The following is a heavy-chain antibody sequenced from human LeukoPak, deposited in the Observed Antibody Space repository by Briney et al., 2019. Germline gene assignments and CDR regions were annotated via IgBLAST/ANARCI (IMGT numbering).Heavy chain of an antibody. CDR3: ARAQLYSGSYWSVNNWFDP. Sequence: SETLSLTCTVSGGSISSSSYYWGWIRQPPGKGLEWIGSIYYSGSTYYNPSLKSRVTISVDTSKNQFSLKLSSVTAADTAVYYCARAQLYSGSYWSVNNWFDPWGQGTLVTVSS. V-gene: IGHV4-39*01. J-gene: IGHJ5*02. CDR2: IYYSGST. D-gene: IGHD1-26*01. CDR1: GGSISSSSYY.